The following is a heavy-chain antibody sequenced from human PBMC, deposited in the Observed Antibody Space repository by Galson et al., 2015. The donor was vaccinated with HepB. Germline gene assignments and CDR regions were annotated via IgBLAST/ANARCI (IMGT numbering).Heavy chain of an antibody. V-gene: IGHV3-23*01. CDR1: GFTFSSYA. Sequence: SLRLSCAASGFTFSSYAMSWVRQAPGKGLEWVSAISGSGGSTYYADSAKGRFTISRDNSKNTLYLQMNSLRAEDTAVYYCAKELTISAKPNYYYYYGMDVWGQGTTVTVSS. D-gene: IGHD3-9*01. J-gene: IGHJ6*02. CDR2: ISGSGGST. CDR3: AKELTISAKPNYYYYYGMDV.